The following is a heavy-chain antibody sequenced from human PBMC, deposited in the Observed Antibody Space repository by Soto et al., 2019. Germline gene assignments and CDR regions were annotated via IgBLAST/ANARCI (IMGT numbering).Heavy chain of an antibody. V-gene: IGHV4-34*01. CDR1: GGSFSGYY. CDR2: INHSGST. D-gene: IGHD5-18*01. CDR3: ARVRYSYGYYYYYGMDV. Sequence: LSLTCAVYGGSFSGYYWSWIRQPPGKGLEWIGEINHSGSTNYNPSLKGRVTISVDTSKNQFSLKLSSVTAADTAVYYCARVRYSYGYYYYYGMDVWGQGTRSPSP. J-gene: IGHJ6*02.